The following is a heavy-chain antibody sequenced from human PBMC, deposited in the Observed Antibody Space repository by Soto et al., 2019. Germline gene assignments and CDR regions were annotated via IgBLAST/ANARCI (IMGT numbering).Heavy chain of an antibody. J-gene: IGHJ5*02. CDR2: IYWDHDE. V-gene: IGHV2-5*02. CDR3: AHRGWFAEGHPNWFDP. CDR1: GFSLTATGVG. D-gene: IGHD3-10*01. Sequence: QITLKESGPTLVKPTQTLTLTCTFSGFSLTATGVGVGWIRQPPGKALEWLALIYWDHDERYNPSLKSRLTITKYTSRNQVVLTMTNMDHVDTATYYCAHRGWFAEGHPNWFDPWGQGALVTVSS.